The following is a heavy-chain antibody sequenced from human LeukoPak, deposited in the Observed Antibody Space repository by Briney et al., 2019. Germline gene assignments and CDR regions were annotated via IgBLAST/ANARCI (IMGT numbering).Heavy chain of an antibody. CDR1: GFTFSSYS. Sequence: PGGSLRLSCAASGFTFSSYSMNWVRQAPGKGLEWVSSISSSSSYIYYADSVKGRFTISRDNAKNSLYLQMNSLRAEDTAVYYCARLDGDYVSVDYWGQGTLVTVSS. J-gene: IGHJ4*02. CDR2: ISSSSSYI. CDR3: ARLDGDYVSVDY. V-gene: IGHV3-21*01. D-gene: IGHD4-17*01.